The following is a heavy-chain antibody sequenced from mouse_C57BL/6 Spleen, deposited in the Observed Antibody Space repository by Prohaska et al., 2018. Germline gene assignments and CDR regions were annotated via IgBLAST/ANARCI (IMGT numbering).Heavy chain of an antibody. D-gene: IGHD1-1*01. J-gene: IGHJ1*03. Sequence: EVQLVESGGGLVQPKGSLKLSCAASGFSFNTYAMNWVRQAPGKGLEWVARIRSKSNNYATYYADSVKDRFTISRDDSESMLYLQMNNLKTEDTAMYYCVRQITTVPSYFDVWGTGTTVTVSS. CDR1: GFSFNTYA. CDR3: VRQITTVPSYFDV. CDR2: IRSKSNNYAT. V-gene: IGHV10-1*01.